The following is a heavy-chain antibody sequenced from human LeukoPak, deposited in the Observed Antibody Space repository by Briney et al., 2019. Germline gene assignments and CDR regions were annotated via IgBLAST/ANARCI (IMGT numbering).Heavy chain of an antibody. J-gene: IGHJ4*02. CDR2: INPNSGGT. Sequence: ASVKVSCKASGGTFTSYGISWVRQAPGQGLEWMGRINPNSGGTNYAQKFQGRVTMTRDTSISTAYMELSRLRSDDTAVYYCASRLLGYCSSTSCTENSYWGQGTLVTVSS. D-gene: IGHD2-2*01. V-gene: IGHV1-2*06. CDR1: GGTFTSYG. CDR3: ASRLLGYCSSTSCTENSY.